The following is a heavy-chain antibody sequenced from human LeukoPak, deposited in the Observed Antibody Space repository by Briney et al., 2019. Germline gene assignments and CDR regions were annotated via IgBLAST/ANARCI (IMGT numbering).Heavy chain of an antibody. Sequence: SETLSLTCAVYGGSFSGYYWSWIRQPPGKGLEWIGEINHSGSTNYNPSLKSRVTIPVDTSKNQFSLKLSSVTAADTAVYYCARSSASSGYYYNWFDPWGQGTLVTVSS. CDR1: GGSFSGYY. V-gene: IGHV4-34*01. J-gene: IGHJ5*02. CDR3: ARSSASSGYYYNWFDP. CDR2: INHSGST. D-gene: IGHD3-22*01.